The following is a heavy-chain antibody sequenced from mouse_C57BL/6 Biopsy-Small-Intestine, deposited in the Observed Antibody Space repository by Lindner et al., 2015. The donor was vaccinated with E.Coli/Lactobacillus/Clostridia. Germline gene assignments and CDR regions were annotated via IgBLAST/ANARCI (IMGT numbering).Heavy chain of an antibody. Sequence: VQLQESGPELVKPGASVKISCKASGYAFSSSWMNWVKQRPGKGLEWIGRIYPGDGDTNYNGKFKGKATLTADKSSSTAYMQLSSLASEDSAVYFCANGRFAYWGQGTLVTVSA. V-gene: IGHV1-82*01. CDR3: ANGRFAY. J-gene: IGHJ3*01. CDR1: GYAFSSSW. CDR2: IYPGDGDT.